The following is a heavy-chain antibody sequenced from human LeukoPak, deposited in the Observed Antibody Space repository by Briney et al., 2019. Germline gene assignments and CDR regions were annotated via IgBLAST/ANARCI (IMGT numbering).Heavy chain of an antibody. CDR3: ARDYCTSTTCPNWFDP. V-gene: IGHV4-4*02. CDR2: IYHSGST. J-gene: IGHJ5*02. D-gene: IGHD2-2*01. Sequence: SGTLSLTCAVSGGSISSSYWWSWIRQPPGKGLEWIGEIYHSGSTNYNLSLKSRVTISVDKSKNQFSLKLNSVTAANTAVYYCARDYCTSTTCPNWFDPWGQGTLVTVSS. CDR1: GGSISSSYW.